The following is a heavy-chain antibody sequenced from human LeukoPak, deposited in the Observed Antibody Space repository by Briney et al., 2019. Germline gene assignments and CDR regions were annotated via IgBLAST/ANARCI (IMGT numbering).Heavy chain of an antibody. Sequence: SETLSLTCTVSGYSISSGYYWGWIRQPPGKGLEWIGSIYHSGSTYYNPSLKSRVTISVDTSKNQFSLKLSSVTAADTAVYYCARSIRRGDAFDIWGQGTMVTVSS. J-gene: IGHJ3*02. D-gene: IGHD3-16*01. V-gene: IGHV4-38-2*02. CDR1: GYSISSGYY. CDR3: ARSIRRGDAFDI. CDR2: IYHSGST.